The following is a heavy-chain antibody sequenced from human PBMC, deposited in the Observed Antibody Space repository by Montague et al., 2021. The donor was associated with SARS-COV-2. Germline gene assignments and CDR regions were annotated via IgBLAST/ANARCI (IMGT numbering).Heavy chain of an antibody. J-gene: IGHJ6*02. D-gene: IGHD6-13*01. CDR3: ATLSRRTAAGTRDYFGLDV. V-gene: IGHV4-4*02. CDR2: IFHSGTI. Sequence: SETLSLTCRVSGDSISTSTWWTWFRQTPGKGLEWIGEIFHSGTINYNPSLKSRVSISVDKSNNQFSLRLISLIAADTAVYYCATLSRRTAAGTRDYFGLDVWGQGTTVVVSS. CDR1: GDSISTSTW.